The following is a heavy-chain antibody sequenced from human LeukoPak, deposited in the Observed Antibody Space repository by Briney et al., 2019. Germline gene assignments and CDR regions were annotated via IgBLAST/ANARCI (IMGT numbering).Heavy chain of an antibody. CDR3: ARDQFLWYSSGWAANDY. CDR1: GFTFSSYW. V-gene: IGHV3-74*01. D-gene: IGHD6-19*01. Sequence: GGSLRLSCSASGFTFSSYWMHWVRQAPGKGLVWVSRINSDGSSTSYADSVKGRFTISRDNAKNTLYLQMNSLRAEDTAVYYCARDQFLWYSSGWAANDYWGQGTLVTVSS. CDR2: INSDGSST. J-gene: IGHJ4*02.